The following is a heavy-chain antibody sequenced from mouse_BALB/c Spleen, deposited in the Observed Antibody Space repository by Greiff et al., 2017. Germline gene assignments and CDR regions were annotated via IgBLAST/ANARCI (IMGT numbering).Heavy chain of an antibody. J-gene: IGHJ2*01. CDR2: INPSTGYT. CDR1: GYTFTSYW. Sequence: VQLQESGAELAKPGASVKMSCKASGYTFTSYWMHWVKQRPGQGLEWIGYINPSTGYTEYNQKFKDKATLTADKSSSTAYMQLSSLTSEDSAVYYCARDTTATYYFDYWGQGTTLTVSS. CDR3: ARDTTATYYFDY. V-gene: IGHV1-7*01. D-gene: IGHD1-2*01.